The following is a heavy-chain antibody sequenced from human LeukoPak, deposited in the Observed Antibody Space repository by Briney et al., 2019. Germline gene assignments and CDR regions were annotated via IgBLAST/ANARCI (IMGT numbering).Heavy chain of an antibody. CDR3: AELGITMIGGV. CDR1: GFTFRNYG. D-gene: IGHD3-10*02. Sequence: PGGSLRLSCAASGFTFRNYGMSWVRQAPGKGLEWVSAISGDAADIFYADSAKGRFTISRDNAKNSLYLQTNSLRAEDTAVYYCAELGITMIGGVWGKGTTVTISS. CDR2: ISGDAADI. J-gene: IGHJ6*04. V-gene: IGHV3-23*01.